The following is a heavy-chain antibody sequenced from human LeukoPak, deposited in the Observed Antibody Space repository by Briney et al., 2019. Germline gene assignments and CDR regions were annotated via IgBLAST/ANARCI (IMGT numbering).Heavy chain of an antibody. CDR3: ARDLVATARALNWFDP. V-gene: IGHV1-46*01. CDR2: INPSGGST. Sequence: GASVKVSCKASGYTFTSYYMHWVRQAPGQGLEWMGIINPSGGSTSYAQKFQGRVAMTRDTSTSTAYMELRSLRSDDTAVYYCARDLVATARALNWFDPWGQGTLVTVSS. D-gene: IGHD5-12*01. CDR1: GYTFTSYY. J-gene: IGHJ5*02.